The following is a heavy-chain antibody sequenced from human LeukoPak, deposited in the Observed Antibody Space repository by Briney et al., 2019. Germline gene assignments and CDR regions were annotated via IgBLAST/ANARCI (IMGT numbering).Heavy chain of an antibody. D-gene: IGHD4-17*01. V-gene: IGHV4-34*01. CDR2: INHSGST. J-gene: IGHJ4*02. CDR1: GGSISSYY. Sequence: PSETLSLTCTVSGGSISSYYWSWIRQPPGKGLEWIGEINHSGSTNYNPSLKSRVTISVDTSKNQFSLNLSSVTAADTAVYYCAGGYGDLTFDYWGQGTLVTVSS. CDR3: AGGYGDLTFDY.